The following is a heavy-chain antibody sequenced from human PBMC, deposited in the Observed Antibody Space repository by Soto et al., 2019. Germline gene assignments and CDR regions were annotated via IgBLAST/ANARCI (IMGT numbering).Heavy chain of an antibody. CDR2: IYHSGST. V-gene: IGHV4-30-2*01. D-gene: IGHD5-12*01. J-gene: IGHJ4*02. Sequence: QLQLQESGSGLVKPSQTLSLTCAVSGGSISSGGYSWSWIRQPPGKGLEWIGYIYHSGSTYYNPSLKSRVTXXVXRXXNQVSLKLSSVTAADTAVYYCARASLEMATISFDYWGQGTLVTVSS. CDR3: ARASLEMATISFDY. CDR1: GGSISSGGYS.